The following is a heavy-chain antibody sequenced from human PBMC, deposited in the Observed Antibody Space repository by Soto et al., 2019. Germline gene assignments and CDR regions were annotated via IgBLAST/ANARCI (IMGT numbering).Heavy chain of an antibody. D-gene: IGHD1-26*01. V-gene: IGHV3-64*01. CDR1: GFTFSSYA. CDR2: ISSNGGST. Sequence: EVQLVESGGGLVQPGGPLRLSCAASGFTFSSYAMHWVRQAPGTGLEYVSAISSNGGSTYYANSVKGRFTISRDNSKNTLYLQMGSLRAEDMAVYYCARDTKSGSYSLDYWGQGTLVTVSS. CDR3: ARDTKSGSYSLDY. J-gene: IGHJ4*02.